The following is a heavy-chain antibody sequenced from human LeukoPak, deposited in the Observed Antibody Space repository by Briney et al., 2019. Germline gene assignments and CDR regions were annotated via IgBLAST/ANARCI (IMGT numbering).Heavy chain of an antibody. CDR3: ARANPLYGGCHFGF. CDR2: VYYNGNT. V-gene: IGHV4-59*01. D-gene: IGHD4-23*01. Sequence: PSETLSLTCTVSGGSISGYYWTWIRQPPGKGLDWIGFVYYNGNTRYNPSLKSRVTISVDTSENQFSLNLTSVTAADTAVYYCARANPLYGGCHFGFWGQGSLVTVSS. CDR1: GGSISGYY. J-gene: IGHJ4*02.